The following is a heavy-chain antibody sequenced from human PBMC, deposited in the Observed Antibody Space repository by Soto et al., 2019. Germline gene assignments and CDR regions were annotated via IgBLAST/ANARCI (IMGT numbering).Heavy chain of an antibody. J-gene: IGHJ4*02. CDR1: GGSISSYY. CDR3: AREGGYGPRTHFDY. D-gene: IGHD5-12*01. CDR2: IYTSGST. V-gene: IGHV4-4*07. Sequence: PSETLSLTCTVSGGSISSYYWSWIRQPAGKGLEWIGRIYTSGSTNYNPSLKSRVTMSVDTSKNQFSLKLSSVTAADTAVYYCAREGGYGPRTHFDYWGQGTLVTVSS.